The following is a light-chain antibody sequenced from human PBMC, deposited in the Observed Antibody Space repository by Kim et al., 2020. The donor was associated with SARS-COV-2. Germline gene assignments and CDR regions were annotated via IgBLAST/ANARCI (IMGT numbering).Light chain of an antibody. CDR1: SVDVGDYKY. J-gene: IGLJ1*01. Sequence: GQTITSTSTGASVDVGDYKYVSWYQLHTGKAPALMIYEEGNRTSGISNRFAGCKSGNAAALTIYGLQTENEADYYCSSYTSSSFYVFGTGTKVTVL. CDR3: SSYTSSSFYV. CDR2: EEG. V-gene: IGLV2-14*03.